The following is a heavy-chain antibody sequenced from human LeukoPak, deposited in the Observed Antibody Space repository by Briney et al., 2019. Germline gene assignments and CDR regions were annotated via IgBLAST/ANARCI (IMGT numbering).Heavy chain of an antibody. CDR2: ISAYNGNT. CDR3: ARARMVRGVHAPLDY. J-gene: IGHJ4*02. V-gene: IGHV1-18*04. Sequence: AASVKVSCKASGYTFTSYGISWVRQAPGQGLEWMGWISAYNGNTNYAQKLQGRVTMTTDTSTSTAYMELRSLRSDDTAVYYCARARMVRGVHAPLDYWGQGTLVTVSS. D-gene: IGHD3-10*01. CDR1: GYTFTSYG.